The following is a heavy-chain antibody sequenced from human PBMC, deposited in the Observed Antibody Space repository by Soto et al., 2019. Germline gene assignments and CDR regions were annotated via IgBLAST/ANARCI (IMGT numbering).Heavy chain of an antibody. CDR3: ARDGSSGRDYYGMDV. CDR2: ISAYNGNT. CDR1: GYTFTSYG. Sequence: GASVKVSCKASGYTFTSYGISWVRQAPGQGLEWMGWISAYNGNTNYAQKLQGRVTMTTDTSTSTAYMELRSLSSDDTAVYYCARDGSSGRDYYGMDVWGQGTTVTVSS. D-gene: IGHD6-19*01. J-gene: IGHJ6*02. V-gene: IGHV1-18*01.